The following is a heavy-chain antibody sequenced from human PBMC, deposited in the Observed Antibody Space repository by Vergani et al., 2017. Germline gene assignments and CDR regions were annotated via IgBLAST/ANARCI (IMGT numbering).Heavy chain of an antibody. CDR2: IIPILGTA. Sequence: QVQLVQSGSELKKPGSSVKVSCKASGGTFSSYAISWVRQAPGQGLEWMGRIIPILGTANYAQKFQGRVTITADESTSTAYMELSSLRSEDTAVYYCARDLPFRVPDSFDYWGQGTLVTVSS. D-gene: IGHD1-14*01. CDR1: GGTFSSYA. J-gene: IGHJ4*02. V-gene: IGHV1-69*11. CDR3: ARDLPFRVPDSFDY.